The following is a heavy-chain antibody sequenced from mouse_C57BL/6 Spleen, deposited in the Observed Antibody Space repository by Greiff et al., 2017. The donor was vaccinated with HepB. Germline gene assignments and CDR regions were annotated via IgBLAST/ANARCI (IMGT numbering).Heavy chain of an antibody. CDR1: GYSITSGYD. V-gene: IGHV3-1*01. CDR3: ARAGKNYDSRGFAY. Sequence: EVQLVESGPGMVKPSQSLSLTCTVTGYSITSGYDWHWIRHFPGNKLEWMGYISYSGSTNYNPSLKSRISITHDTSKNHFFLKLNSVTTEDTATYYCARAGKNYDSRGFAYWGQGTLVTVSA. CDR2: ISYSGST. J-gene: IGHJ3*01. D-gene: IGHD2-4*01.